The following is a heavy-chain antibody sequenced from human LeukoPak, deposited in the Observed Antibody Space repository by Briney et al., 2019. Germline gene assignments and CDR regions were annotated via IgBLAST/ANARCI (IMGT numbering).Heavy chain of an antibody. CDR1: GGSISSYY. D-gene: IGHD3-9*01. J-gene: IGHJ4*02. CDR3: ARSPSYNILTGYPHFDF. V-gene: IGHV4-4*07. CDR2: IYTSGST. Sequence: SETLSLTCTVSGGSISSYYWSWIRQPAGKELEWIGRIYTSGSTNYNPSLQSRVTMSVDTSKNQFSLKLSSVTAADTAVYYCARSPSYNILTGYPHFDFWGQGTLVTVSS.